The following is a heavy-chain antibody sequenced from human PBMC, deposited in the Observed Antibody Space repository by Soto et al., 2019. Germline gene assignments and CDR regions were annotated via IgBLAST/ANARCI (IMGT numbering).Heavy chain of an antibody. J-gene: IGHJ5*02. CDR2: IYHSGST. CDR1: GGSISTGGYS. CDR3: ARSVSSGYYNWFDP. Sequence: PSETLSLTCAVSGGSISTGGYSWSWIRQPPGKGLEWIGYIYHSGSTYYHPSLKSRVTISVDRSKNQFSLKLSSVTAADTAVYYCARSVSSGYYNWFDPWGQGTLVTVSS. D-gene: IGHD3-22*01. V-gene: IGHV4-30-2*01.